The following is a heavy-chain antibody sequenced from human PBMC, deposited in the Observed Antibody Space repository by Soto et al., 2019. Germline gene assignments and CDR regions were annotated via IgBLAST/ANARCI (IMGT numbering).Heavy chain of an antibody. Sequence: QVQLVESGGGVVQPGRSLRLSCAASGFTFSSYGMHWVRQAPGKGLEWVAVIWYDGSNKYYADSVKGRFTISRDNSKNTLYLQMNSLRAEDKAVYYCARDGRYCSSTSCYAGMFGWFDPWGQGTLVTVSS. V-gene: IGHV3-33*01. CDR3: ARDGRYCSSTSCYAGMFGWFDP. J-gene: IGHJ5*02. D-gene: IGHD2-2*01. CDR1: GFTFSSYG. CDR2: IWYDGSNK.